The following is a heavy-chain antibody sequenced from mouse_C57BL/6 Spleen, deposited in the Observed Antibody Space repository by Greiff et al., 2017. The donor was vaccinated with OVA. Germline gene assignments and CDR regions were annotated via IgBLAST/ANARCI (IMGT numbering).Heavy chain of an antibody. CDR3: ASYDGYDERYDFDY. J-gene: IGHJ2*01. CDR2: IHPNSGST. Sequence: QVQLQQPGAELVKPGASVKLSCKASGYTFTSYWMHCVKQRPGQGLEWIGMIHPNSGSTNYNEKFKSKATLTVDKSSSTAYMQLSSLTSEDSAVYYCASYDGYDERYDFDYWGQGTTLTVSS. D-gene: IGHD2-3*01. V-gene: IGHV1-64*01. CDR1: GYTFTSYW.